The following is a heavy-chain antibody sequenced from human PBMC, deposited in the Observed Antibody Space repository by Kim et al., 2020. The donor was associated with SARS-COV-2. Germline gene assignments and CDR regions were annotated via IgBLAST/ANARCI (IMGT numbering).Heavy chain of an antibody. CDR1: GFTFDDYA. J-gene: IGHJ3*02. CDR3: AKDFSARDAFDI. V-gene: IGHV3-9*01. Sequence: GGSLRLSCAASGFTFDDYAMHWVRQAPGKGLEWVSGISWNSGSIGYADSVKGRFTISRDNAKNSLYLQMNSLRAEDTALYYCAKDFSARDAFDIWGQGTMVTVSS. CDR2: ISWNSGSI.